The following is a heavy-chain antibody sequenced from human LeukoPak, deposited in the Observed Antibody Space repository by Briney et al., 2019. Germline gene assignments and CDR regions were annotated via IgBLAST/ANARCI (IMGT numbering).Heavy chain of an antibody. D-gene: IGHD5-18*01. Sequence: SQTLSLTCTASGGSISSGSYCWSWIRQPAGKGLEWIGHIHTSGSTNYNPSLKSRVTISVDTSKNQFSLKLSSVTAADTAVYYCARGYSYGTQTNYYFDCRGQGTLVTVSS. CDR1: GGSISSGSYC. V-gene: IGHV4-61*09. CDR2: IHTSGST. CDR3: ARGYSYGTQTNYYFDC. J-gene: IGHJ4*02.